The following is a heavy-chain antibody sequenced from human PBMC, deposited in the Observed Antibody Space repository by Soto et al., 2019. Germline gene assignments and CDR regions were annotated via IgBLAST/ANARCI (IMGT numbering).Heavy chain of an antibody. V-gene: IGHV1-8*01. CDR3: AISKYYYGSGARTDAFDI. D-gene: IGHD3-10*01. CDR1: GYTFTSYD. J-gene: IGHJ3*02. CDR2: MNPNSGNT. Sequence: ASVKVSCKASGYTFTSYDINWVRQATGQGLEWMGWMNPNSGNTGYAQKFQGRVTMTRNTSISTAYMELSSLRSEDTAVYYCAISKYYYGSGARTDAFDIWGQGTMVTVSS.